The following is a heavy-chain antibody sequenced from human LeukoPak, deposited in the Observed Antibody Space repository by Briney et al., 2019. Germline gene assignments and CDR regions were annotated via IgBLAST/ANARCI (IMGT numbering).Heavy chain of an antibody. D-gene: IGHD6-19*01. CDR1: GDSISNYY. CDR2: TYNRGST. V-gene: IGHV4-59*01. CDR3: ARAEKAVTGTLDS. J-gene: IGHJ4*02. Sequence: SQTLSLTCTVSGDSISNYYWSWIRQSAGKELEWIGYTYNRGSTIYNPSLKSRVTISTDTSKNQFSLRLTSVTAADTAVYYCARAEKAVTGTLDSWGQGTLITVSS.